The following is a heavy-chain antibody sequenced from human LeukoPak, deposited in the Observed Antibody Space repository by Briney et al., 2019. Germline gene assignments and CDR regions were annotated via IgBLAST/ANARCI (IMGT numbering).Heavy chain of an antibody. Sequence: GGSLRLSCAASGFTFSNAWMSWVRQAPGKGLEWVGRIKSKTDGGTTDYAAPVEGGFTISRDDSKNTLYLQMNSLKTEDTAVYYCTTAVGATTGAFDIWGQGTMVTVSS. D-gene: IGHD1-26*01. CDR2: IKSKTDGGTT. CDR3: TTAVGATTGAFDI. CDR1: GFTFSNAW. V-gene: IGHV3-15*01. J-gene: IGHJ3*02.